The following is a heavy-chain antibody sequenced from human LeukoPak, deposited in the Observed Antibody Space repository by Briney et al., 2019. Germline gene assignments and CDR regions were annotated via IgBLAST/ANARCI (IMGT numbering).Heavy chain of an antibody. CDR3: AKILVVTESYYYGMDV. D-gene: IGHD4-23*01. Sequence: GGSLRLSWAASGFTFSSYAMSCVRQAPGKELEWVSAISGRGDKTYYTNSVKGRFTISRDNSKNMLYLQMNSLRADDSAVYYCAKILVVTESYYYGMDVWGQGTTVTVSS. CDR2: ISGRGDKT. V-gene: IGHV3-23*01. J-gene: IGHJ6*02. CDR1: GFTFSSYA.